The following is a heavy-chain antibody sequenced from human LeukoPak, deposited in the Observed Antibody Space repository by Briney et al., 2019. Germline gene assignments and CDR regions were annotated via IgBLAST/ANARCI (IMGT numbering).Heavy chain of an antibody. D-gene: IGHD4-17*01. CDR2: IYHSGST. J-gene: IGHJ4*02. V-gene: IGHV4-38-2*02. CDR1: GYSLSSGYY. Sequence: SETLSLTCTVSGYSLSSGYYWGWIRQPPGKGLEWIGSIYHSGSTYYNPSLKSRVTISVDTSKNQFSLKLSSVAAADTAVYYCARPDYGDYRIDYWGQGTLVTVSS. CDR3: ARPDYGDYRIDY.